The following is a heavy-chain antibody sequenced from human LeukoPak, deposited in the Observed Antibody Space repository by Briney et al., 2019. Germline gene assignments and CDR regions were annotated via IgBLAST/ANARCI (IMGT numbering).Heavy chain of an antibody. Sequence: TGGSLRLSCAVSGFRFSSQWMTWVRQAPGTGLEWVATINSDGSAKYHVDSVKGRFTISRDNAKNLVYLQMSILRAEDTAVYYCADLGTSDCGQGTLATVSS. J-gene: IGHJ4*02. D-gene: IGHD1-7*01. CDR3: ADLGTSD. CDR1: GFRFSSQW. V-gene: IGHV3-7*01. CDR2: INSDGSAK.